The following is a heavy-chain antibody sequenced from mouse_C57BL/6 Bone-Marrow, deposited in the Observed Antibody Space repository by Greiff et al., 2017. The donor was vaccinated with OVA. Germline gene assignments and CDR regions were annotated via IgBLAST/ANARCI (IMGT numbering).Heavy chain of an antibody. J-gene: IGHJ2*01. CDR3: ARIYYYGSRGWFDY. CDR1: GYTFTNYW. D-gene: IGHD1-1*01. CDR2: IYPGGGYT. Sequence: VQLQQSGAELVRPGTSVKMSCKASGYTFTNYWIGWAKQRPGHGLEWIGDIYPGGGYTNYNEKFKGKATLTADKSSSTAYMQFSSLTSEDSAIYYCARIYYYGSRGWFDYWGQGTTLTVSS. V-gene: IGHV1-63*01.